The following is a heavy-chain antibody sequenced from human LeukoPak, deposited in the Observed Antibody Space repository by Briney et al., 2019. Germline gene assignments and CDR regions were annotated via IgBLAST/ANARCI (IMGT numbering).Heavy chain of an antibody. CDR2: ISYGGSEK. CDR3: ARVASGTYYVIDH. J-gene: IGHJ4*02. CDR1: GFTFSAYA. V-gene: IGHV3-30*04. D-gene: IGHD1-26*01. Sequence: GTSPRLSCAASGFTFSAYAMHWVRQAPGGGLDWVAVISYGGSEKYYSDSVRGRFTISRDTSKNTLFLQMNSLRAEDTALYYCARVASGTYYVIDHWGQGTLVTVSS.